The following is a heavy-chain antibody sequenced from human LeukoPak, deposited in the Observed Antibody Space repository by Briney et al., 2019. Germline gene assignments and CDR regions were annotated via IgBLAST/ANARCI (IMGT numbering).Heavy chain of an antibody. CDR2: ISWNSGSI. Sequence: GGSLRLSCAASGFTFDDYAMHWVRQAPGKGLEWVSGISWNSGSIGYADSVKGRFTISRDNAKNSLYLQMNSLRAEDTALYYCAKGWIQTQSPVDYCGQGTLVTVSS. J-gene: IGHJ4*02. CDR1: GFTFDDYA. D-gene: IGHD5-18*01. CDR3: AKGWIQTQSPVDY. V-gene: IGHV3-9*01.